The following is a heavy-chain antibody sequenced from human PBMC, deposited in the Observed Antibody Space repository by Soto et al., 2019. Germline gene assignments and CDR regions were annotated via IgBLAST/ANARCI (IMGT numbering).Heavy chain of an antibody. J-gene: IGHJ6*02. D-gene: IGHD1-26*01. V-gene: IGHV1-18*01. Sequence: QVQLVQSGAEVKKPGASVKVSCKASGYTFTSYGISWVRQAPGQGLEWMGWISAYNGNTNYAQKLQGRVTMTTDTTTSTAYLELRSLRSDDTAVYYCARDDIPYCNYHHYGMDVWGQGTTVTVSS. CDR2: ISAYNGNT. CDR3: ARDDIPYCNYHHYGMDV. CDR1: GYTFTSYG.